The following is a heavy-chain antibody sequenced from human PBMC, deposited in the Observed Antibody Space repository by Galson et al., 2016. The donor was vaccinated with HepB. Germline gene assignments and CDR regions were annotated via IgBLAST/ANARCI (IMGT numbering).Heavy chain of an antibody. Sequence: SVKVSCKASGYTFTGYYMHWVRQAPGQGLEWMGYINPNSGGADYAQKFQGRGTMTRDTSINTVYMELRRLRPDDTAVYYCAKVSGRGGVNWFDPWGQGTLLTVSS. D-gene: IGHD3-10*01. J-gene: IGHJ5*02. V-gene: IGHV1-2*02. CDR3: AKVSGRGGVNWFDP. CDR2: INPNSGGA. CDR1: GYTFTGYY.